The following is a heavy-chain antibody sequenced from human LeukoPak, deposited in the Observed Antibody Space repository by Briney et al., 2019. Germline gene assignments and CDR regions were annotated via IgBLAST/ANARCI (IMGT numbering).Heavy chain of an antibody. CDR2: ISGSGGST. V-gene: IGHV3-23*01. J-gene: IGHJ6*02. CDR3: AKGPSDIVVSYYDMDV. Sequence: GGSLRLSCAASGFTFSSYAMSWVRQAPGKGLEWVSAISGSGGSTYYADSVKGRFTISRDNSKNTLYLQMNSLRAEDAAVYYCAKGPSDIVVSYYDMDVWGQGTTVTVSS. D-gene: IGHD5-12*01. CDR1: GFTFSSYA.